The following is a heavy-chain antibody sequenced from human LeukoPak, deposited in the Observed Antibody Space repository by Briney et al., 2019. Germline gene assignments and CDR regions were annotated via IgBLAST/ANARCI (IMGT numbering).Heavy chain of an antibody. CDR2: MNPNSGNT. Sequence: GASVKVSCKASGYTFTSYDINWVRQATGQGLEWMGWMNPNSGNTGYAQKFQGRVTMTRNTSISTAYMELSSLRSEDTAVYCCARGGLRFLEWLWTHAFDIWGQGTMVTVSS. CDR1: GYTFTSYD. J-gene: IGHJ3*02. D-gene: IGHD3-3*01. CDR3: ARGGLRFLEWLWTHAFDI. V-gene: IGHV1-8*01.